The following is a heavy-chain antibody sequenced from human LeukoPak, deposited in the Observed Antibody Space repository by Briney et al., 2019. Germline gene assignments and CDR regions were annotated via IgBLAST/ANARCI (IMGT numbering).Heavy chain of an antibody. CDR2: IYQSGST. V-gene: IGHV4-30-2*01. CDR1: GGSISSGNYS. D-gene: IGHD5-18*01. Sequence: PSETLSLTCAVSGGSISSGNYSWSWIRQQPGRGLEWIGYIYQSGSTYYNPSLKGRVTISMDRSKNQFSLRLSSVTAADTAVYYSARDGDRAMVRAFDIWGQGTMVTVSS. CDR3: ARDGDRAMVRAFDI. J-gene: IGHJ3*02.